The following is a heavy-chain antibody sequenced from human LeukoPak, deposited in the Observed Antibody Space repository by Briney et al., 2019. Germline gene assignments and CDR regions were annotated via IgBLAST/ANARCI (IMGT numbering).Heavy chain of an antibody. D-gene: IGHD3-22*01. CDR2: IWDDGSNK. V-gene: IGHV3-33*01. CDR3: VRELPPVVQYYFDY. J-gene: IGHJ4*02. Sequence: PAVSLRLSSAAYTFTYSDYGMHRHPPAPGQGLEWVAVIWDDGSNKYYADSVKGRFTISRDNSRNTLYLQMNSLRAEDTAVYYCVRELPPVVQYYFDYWGPGTLVTVSS. CDR1: TFTYSDYG.